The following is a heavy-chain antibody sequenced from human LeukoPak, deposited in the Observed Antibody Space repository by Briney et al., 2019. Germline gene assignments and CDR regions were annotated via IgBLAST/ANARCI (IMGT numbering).Heavy chain of an antibody. D-gene: IGHD7-27*01. Sequence: GASVTVSFKASVYSFTNYGISWVRQAPGQGREWMGWISAYNDNAHYAQGLEGRVTMTSETSTRTAYKELRSLRSNDTAVYYCARSTLGIEFDYWGQGSLVTVSS. CDR2: ISAYNDNA. J-gene: IGHJ4*02. V-gene: IGHV1-18*01. CDR3: ARSTLGIEFDY. CDR1: VYSFTNYG.